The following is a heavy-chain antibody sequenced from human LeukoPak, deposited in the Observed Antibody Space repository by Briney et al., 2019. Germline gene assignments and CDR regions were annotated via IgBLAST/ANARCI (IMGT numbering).Heavy chain of an antibody. V-gene: IGHV4-34*01. D-gene: IGHD3-10*01. CDR3: ARGAMVRGTLDY. J-gene: IGHJ4*02. CDR1: GGSFSGYY. Sequence: SETLSLTCAVYGGSFSGYYWSWIRQPPGKGLEWIGEINHSGSTNYNPSLKSRVTISVDTSKNQFSLKLSSVTAADTAVYYCARGAMVRGTLDYWGQGTLVTVSS. CDR2: INHSGST.